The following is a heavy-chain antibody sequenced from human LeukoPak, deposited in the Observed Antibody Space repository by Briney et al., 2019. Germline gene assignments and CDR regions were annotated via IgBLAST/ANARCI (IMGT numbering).Heavy chain of an antibody. J-gene: IGHJ4*02. V-gene: IGHV3-48*03. CDR2: ISSAGSTI. CDR3: ARADPYSYGTMFDY. D-gene: IGHD5-18*01. Sequence: GGSLRLSCSASGFSFSSYEMNWVRQAPGKGLEWVSYISSAGSTIYYADSVKGRFTISRDNAKNSLYLQMNSLRAEDTAVYYCARADPYSYGTMFDYWGQGTLVTVSS. CDR1: GFSFSSYE.